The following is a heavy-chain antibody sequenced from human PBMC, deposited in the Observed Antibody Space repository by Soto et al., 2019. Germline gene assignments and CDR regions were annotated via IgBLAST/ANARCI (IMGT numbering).Heavy chain of an antibody. Sequence: SETLSLTCTVSGGSISSGDYYWSWIRQPPGKGLEWIGYIYYSGSTYYNPSLKSRVTISVDTSKNQFSLKLSSVTAADTAVYYCARGTLYADWLNWFDPWGQGTLVTVSS. CDR1: GGSISSGDYY. CDR2: IYYSGST. J-gene: IGHJ5*02. V-gene: IGHV4-30-4*01. CDR3: ARGTLYADWLNWFDP. D-gene: IGHD3-9*01.